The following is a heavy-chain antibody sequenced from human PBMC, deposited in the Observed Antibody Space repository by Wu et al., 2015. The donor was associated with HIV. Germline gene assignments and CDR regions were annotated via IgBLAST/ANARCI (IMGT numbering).Heavy chain of an antibody. J-gene: IGHJ4*02. Sequence: QVQLVQSGAEVKKPGSSVKVSCKASGDTLSTYAVNWVRQAPGQGLEWMGRIIPPFGTPNYAQKFQGRVTITTDESTATVYMELSSLRSEDTAVYYCARDRFYGSGSYLYWGQGTLVTVSS. CDR2: IIPPFGTP. CDR1: GDTLSTYA. V-gene: IGHV1-69*05. D-gene: IGHD3-10*01. CDR3: ARDRFYGSGSYLY.